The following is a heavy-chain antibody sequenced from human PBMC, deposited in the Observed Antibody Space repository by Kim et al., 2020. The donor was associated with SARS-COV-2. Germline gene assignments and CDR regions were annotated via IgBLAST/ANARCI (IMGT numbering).Heavy chain of an antibody. CDR1: GFTFSNNA. J-gene: IGHJ4*02. D-gene: IGHD3-22*01. Sequence: GGSLRLSCAASGFTFSNNAMSWVRQAPGKGLEWVSLISGGGGNTFYADSVKARFTISRDNSTNTLYLQMNSLRAEDTAVYYCAKHGNSRSLDYWGQGTLV. CDR3: AKHGNSRSLDY. CDR2: ISGGGGNT. V-gene: IGHV3-23*01.